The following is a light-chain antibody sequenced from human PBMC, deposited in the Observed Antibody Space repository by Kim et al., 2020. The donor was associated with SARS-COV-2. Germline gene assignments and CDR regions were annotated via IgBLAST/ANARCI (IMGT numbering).Light chain of an antibody. J-gene: IGLJ2*01. CDR3: NSRDSSGNHLV. CDR1: SLRSYY. Sequence: SYELTQDPAVSVALGQTVRITCQGDSLRSYYASWYQQKPGQAPVLVIYGKNNRPSGIPDRFSGSSSGNTASLTITGAQAEDEAEYYCNSRDSSGNHLVFGGGTQLTVL. V-gene: IGLV3-19*01. CDR2: GKN.